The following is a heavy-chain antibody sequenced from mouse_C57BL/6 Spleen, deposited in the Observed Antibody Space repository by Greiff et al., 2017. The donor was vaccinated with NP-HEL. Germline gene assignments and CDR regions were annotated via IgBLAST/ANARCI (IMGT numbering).Heavy chain of an antibody. CDR2: IDPSDSYT. Sequence: QVQLQQPGAELVKPGASVKLSCKASGYTFTSYWMQWVKQRPGQGLEWIGEIDPSDSYTNYNQKFKGKATLTVDTSSSTAYMQLSSLTSEDSAVYYCARPYYYGSSPARFAYWGQGTLVTVSA. V-gene: IGHV1-50*01. J-gene: IGHJ3*01. CDR3: ARPYYYGSSPARFAY. D-gene: IGHD1-1*01. CDR1: GYTFTSYW.